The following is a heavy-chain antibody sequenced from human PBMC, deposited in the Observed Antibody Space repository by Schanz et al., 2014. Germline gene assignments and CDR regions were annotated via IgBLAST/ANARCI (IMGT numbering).Heavy chain of an antibody. CDR2: IWCDGTDR. CDR3: ARDRGRDGYNLAFDV. J-gene: IGHJ4*02. V-gene: IGHV3-33*01. D-gene: IGHD5-12*01. Sequence: QVQLVESGGGVVRPGRSLRLSCAASGFTFNNYGMHWVRQAPGKGLEWVAVIWCDGTDRYYADSVKGRFTISGDKSKNTPFLQTNRLTAEDTAVYFCARDRGRDGYNLAFDVGGQGTLAVVSS. CDR1: GFTFNNYG.